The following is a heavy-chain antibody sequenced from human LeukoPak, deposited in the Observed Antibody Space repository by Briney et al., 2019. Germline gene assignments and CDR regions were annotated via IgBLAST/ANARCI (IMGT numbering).Heavy chain of an antibody. D-gene: IGHD3-22*01. CDR2: LHSDGET. V-gene: IGHV3-66*02. CDR3: ARGSYYGSGAYYMDV. CDR1: GFTLSNNY. J-gene: IGHJ6*03. Sequence: GGSLRLSCAASGFTLSNNYMSWVRHSPGKGLEWVSILHSDGETYSADSVKGRFTISGDNSKNMLYLQMNSLRGEDTAVYYCARGSYYGSGAYYMDVWGKGTTVTVSS.